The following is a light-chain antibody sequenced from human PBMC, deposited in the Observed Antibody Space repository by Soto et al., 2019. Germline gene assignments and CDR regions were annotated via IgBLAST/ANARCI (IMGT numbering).Light chain of an antibody. CDR2: GAP. J-gene: IGKJ4*01. CDR3: KQYGSSPLT. Sequence: EIVLTQSPGTLSLSPGERATLSCRASQSVSSSCLAWYQQKPGQAPRLLIYGAPSRATGIPDRFSGTVSGTDLKLTISRLEPEDFAVYYCKQYGSSPLTVGGGTKVEIK. CDR1: QSVSSSC. V-gene: IGKV3-20*01.